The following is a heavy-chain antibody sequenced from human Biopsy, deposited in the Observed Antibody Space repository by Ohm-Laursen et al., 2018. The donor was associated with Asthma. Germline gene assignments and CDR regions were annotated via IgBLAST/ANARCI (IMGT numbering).Heavy chain of an antibody. CDR1: EFPFSSYA. CDR3: AKDKVGAANSYQYGMDV. Sequence: SLRLSCTASEFPFSSYAMNWVRQAPGKGLEWVSSISGNGDNTHYSDSVQGRFIISRDNSKNTLYLQMNSLRVEDTAIYICAKDKVGAANSYQYGMDVWGQGTTVTVSS. J-gene: IGHJ6*02. CDR2: ISGNGDNT. V-gene: IGHV3-23*01. D-gene: IGHD1-26*01.